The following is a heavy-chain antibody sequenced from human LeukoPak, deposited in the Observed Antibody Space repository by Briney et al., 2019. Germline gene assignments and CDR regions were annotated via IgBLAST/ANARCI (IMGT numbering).Heavy chain of an antibody. Sequence: PGGSLRLSCAASGFTFSSYWMHWVRQAPGKGLVWVSRINSDGSSTSYADSVKGRFTISRDNAKNSLYLQMNSLRAEDTALYYCAKDGYGSGSFGWFDPWGQGTLVTVSS. CDR3: AKDGYGSGSFGWFDP. V-gene: IGHV3-74*01. CDR2: INSDGSST. J-gene: IGHJ5*02. D-gene: IGHD3-10*01. CDR1: GFTFSSYW.